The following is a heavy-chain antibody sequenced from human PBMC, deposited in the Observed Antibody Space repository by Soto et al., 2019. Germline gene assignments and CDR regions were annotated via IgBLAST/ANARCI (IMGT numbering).Heavy chain of an antibody. Sequence: SETLSLTCAVYGGSFSGYYWSWIRQPPGKGLEWIGEINHSGSTNYNPSLKSRVTISVDTSKNQFSLKLSSVTAADTAVYYCAVAAAGRGFVRDDPWGQGTLVTVS. CDR3: AVAAAGRGFVRDDP. D-gene: IGHD6-13*01. V-gene: IGHV4-34*01. J-gene: IGHJ5*02. CDR2: INHSGST. CDR1: GGSFSGYY.